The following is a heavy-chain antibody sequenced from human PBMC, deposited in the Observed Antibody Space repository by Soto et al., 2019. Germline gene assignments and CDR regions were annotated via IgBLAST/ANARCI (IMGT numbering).Heavy chain of an antibody. D-gene: IGHD2-15*01. Sequence: QVQLVQSGAEVKKPGASVKVSCKASGYTFTSFGMHWVRQAPGQRLEWMGWIGAGNGDTKYSQKFQGKVTITRATSASTAYMELSGLRSDDTAVYYWAAQCSGGSCYSRANWCDPWGEGTLVTVSS. CDR2: IGAGNGDT. V-gene: IGHV1-3*01. CDR3: AAQCSGGSCYSRANWCDP. CDR1: GYTFTSFG. J-gene: IGHJ5*02.